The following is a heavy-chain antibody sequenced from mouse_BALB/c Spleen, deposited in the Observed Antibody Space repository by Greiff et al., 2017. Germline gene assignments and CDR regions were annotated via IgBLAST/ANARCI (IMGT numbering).Heavy chain of an antibody. J-gene: IGHJ2*01. CDR3: ARYKGTTVYFDY. D-gene: IGHD1-1*01. CDR2: ISYSGST. V-gene: IGHV3-8*02. Sequence: DVKLQESGPSLVKPSQTLSLTCSVTGDSITSGYWNWIRKFPGNKLEYMGYISYSGSTYYNPSLKSRISITRDTSKNQYYLQLNSVTTEDTATYYCARYKGTTVYFDYWGQGTTLTVSS. CDR1: GDSITSGY.